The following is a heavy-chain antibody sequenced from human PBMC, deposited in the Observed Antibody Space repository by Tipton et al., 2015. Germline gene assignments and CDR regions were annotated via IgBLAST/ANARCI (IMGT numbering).Heavy chain of an antibody. Sequence: QLVQSGAEVKEPGESLRISCKGSGYSFVYYWIAWVRQMPGKGLEWMGIIYPGDSEPTFSQSFQGQDTISVDRSISTAYLQWSSLKASDTAMYYCARGDFEYGSGAFDIWGQGTMVTVSS. J-gene: IGHJ3*02. D-gene: IGHD3-10*01. CDR2: IYPGDSEP. CDR1: GYSFVYYW. V-gene: IGHV5-51*01. CDR3: ARGDFEYGSGAFDI.